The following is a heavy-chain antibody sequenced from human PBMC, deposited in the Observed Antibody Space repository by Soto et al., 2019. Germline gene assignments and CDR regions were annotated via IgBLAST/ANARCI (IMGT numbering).Heavy chain of an antibody. V-gene: IGHV1-69*01. D-gene: IGHD2-15*01. CDR3: ARDGAYCSGGSCYSGPPWFDP. J-gene: IGHJ5*02. CDR2: IIPIFGTA. CDR1: GGTFSSYA. Sequence: QVQLVQSGAEVKKPGSSVKVSCKASGGTFSSYAISWVRQAPGQGLEWMGGIIPIFGTANYAQKFQGRVTITADEYTSTAYMELSSLRSEDTAVYYWARDGAYCSGGSCYSGPPWFDPWGQGTLVTVSS.